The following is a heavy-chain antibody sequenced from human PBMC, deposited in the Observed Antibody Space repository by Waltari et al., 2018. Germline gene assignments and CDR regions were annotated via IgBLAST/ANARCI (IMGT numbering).Heavy chain of an antibody. Sequence: EVQLVESGGGLVKPGGSLRLSCAASGFTFSSYSMTWVRQAPGKGLEWVSSISSSSYIYYADSVKGRFTISRDNAKNSLYLQMNSLRAEDTAVYYCARDLRGYSYGIDYWGQGTLVTVSS. D-gene: IGHD5-18*01. J-gene: IGHJ4*02. CDR2: ISSSSYI. CDR3: ARDLRGYSYGIDY. V-gene: IGHV3-21*01. CDR1: GFTFSSYS.